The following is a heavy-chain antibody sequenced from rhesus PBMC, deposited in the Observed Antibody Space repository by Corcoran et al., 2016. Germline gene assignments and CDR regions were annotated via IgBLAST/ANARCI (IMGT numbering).Heavy chain of an antibody. CDR2: IYGGIVNT. Sequence: QVQLQESGPGVVKPSETLSLTCAVSGGSISSYWWGWIRQPPGKGLEWIGLIYGGIVNTNYNPSLMSRLTISLDTSKTQFSLNLSSVTAADTAVYYCAKLYSNYEWYFDLWGPGTPITISS. J-gene: IGHJ2*01. V-gene: IGHV4-147*01. CDR3: AKLYSNYEWYFDL. CDR1: GGSISSYW. D-gene: IGHD4-23*01.